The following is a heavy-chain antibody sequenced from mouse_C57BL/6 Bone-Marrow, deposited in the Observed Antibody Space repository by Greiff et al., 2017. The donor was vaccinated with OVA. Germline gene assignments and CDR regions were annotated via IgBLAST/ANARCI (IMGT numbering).Heavy chain of an antibody. CDR3: ARLGGSRAMDY. V-gene: IGHV1-64*01. CDR1: GYTFTSYW. Sequence: VQLKQPGAELVKPGASVKLSCKASGYTFTSYWMHWVKQRPGQGLEWIGMIHPNSGSTNYNEKFKSKATLTVDKSSSTAYMQLSSLTSEDSAVYYCARLGGSRAMDYWGQGTSVTVSS. D-gene: IGHD1-1*01. CDR2: IHPNSGST. J-gene: IGHJ4*01.